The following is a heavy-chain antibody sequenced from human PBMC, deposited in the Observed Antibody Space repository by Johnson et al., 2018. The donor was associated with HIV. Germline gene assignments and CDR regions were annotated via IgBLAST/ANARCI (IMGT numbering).Heavy chain of an antibody. CDR1: GFTFSSYA. J-gene: IGHJ3*02. CDR3: AIPPFYAFDI. CDR2: ISYEGGNK. V-gene: IGHV3-30-3*01. Sequence: QVQLVESGGGVVQPGRSLRLSCAASGFTFSSYAMHWVRQAPGKGLEWGAGISYEGGNKHYADSVKSRFTISRDTSKNALYLQMHRLRAEDTAVYYCAIPPFYAFDIWGQGTMVTVSS.